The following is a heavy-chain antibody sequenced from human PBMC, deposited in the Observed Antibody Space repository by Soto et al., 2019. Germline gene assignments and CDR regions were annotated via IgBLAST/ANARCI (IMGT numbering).Heavy chain of an antibody. V-gene: IGHV3-49*03. CDR1: GFTFGAYG. CDR3: ARVGSGWDQLTYFDN. J-gene: IGHJ4*02. CDR2: IRGKAYDGTT. D-gene: IGHD3-3*01. Sequence: GGSLRLSCTASGFTFGAYGLSWFRQAPGKGLEWVGSIRGKAYDGTTEYAASVRGRFTISRDYSKSIASLQMNNLKTEDTAVHFCARVGSGWDQLTYFDNWGQGTLVTVSS.